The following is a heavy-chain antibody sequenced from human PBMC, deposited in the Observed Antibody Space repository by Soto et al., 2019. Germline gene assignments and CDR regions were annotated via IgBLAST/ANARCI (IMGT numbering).Heavy chain of an antibody. D-gene: IGHD2-2*01. CDR3: ARDSLGYCTSTSCYWSEDY. CDR2: IKQDGSEK. J-gene: IGHJ4*02. Sequence: PWGSLRLSCSASGFTFSTYWMSWVRQAPGKGLEWVANIKQDGSEKYYVDSVKGRFTISRDNAKNSLYLQMNSLRAEDTAVYYCARDSLGYCTSTSCYWSEDYWGQGTLVTVSS. V-gene: IGHV3-7*03. CDR1: GFTFSTYW.